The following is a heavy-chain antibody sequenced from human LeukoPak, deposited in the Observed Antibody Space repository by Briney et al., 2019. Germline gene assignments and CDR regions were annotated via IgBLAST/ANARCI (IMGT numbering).Heavy chain of an antibody. CDR3: ARVIIVVVPAAHREGSYFDY. V-gene: IGHV4-39*01. CDR2: IYYSGST. J-gene: IGHJ4*02. D-gene: IGHD2-2*01. CDR1: GGSISSSSCY. Sequence: KSSETLSLTCTVSGGSISSSSCYWGWIRQPPGKGLEWIGSIYYSGSTYYNPSLKSRVTISVDTSKNQFSLKLSSVTAADTAVYYCARVIIVVVPAAHREGSYFDYWGQGTLVTVSS.